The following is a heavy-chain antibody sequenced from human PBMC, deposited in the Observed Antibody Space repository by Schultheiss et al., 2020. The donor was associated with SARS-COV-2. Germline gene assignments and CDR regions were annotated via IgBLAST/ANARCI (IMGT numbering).Heavy chain of an antibody. Sequence: GESLKISCVASGFSFGSFAVVWVRQAPGKGLDWVAVVSHDGNVKVYADSVKGRFTISSDNSKNTLYLQMNDLTPEDTDVSYCARAYYDGSGRFDYWGLGTLVTVSS. J-gene: IGHJ4*01. D-gene: IGHD3-22*01. V-gene: IGHV3-30*04. CDR3: ARAYYDGSGRFDY. CDR1: GFSFGSFA. CDR2: VSHDGNVK.